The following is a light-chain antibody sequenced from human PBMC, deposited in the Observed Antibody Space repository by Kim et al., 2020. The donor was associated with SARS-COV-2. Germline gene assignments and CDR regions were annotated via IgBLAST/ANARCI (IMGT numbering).Light chain of an antibody. CDR2: ATS. CDR3: LLYYGDAQLGV. V-gene: IGLV7-43*01. Sequence: GTVTLTCASSTGAVTSDYYPSWLQQKPGQAPRALIYATSNRHSWTPARFSGSLLGGKAALTLSGVQPEDEAEYYCLLYYGDAQLGVFGGGTQLTVL. CDR1: TGAVTSDYY. J-gene: IGLJ3*02.